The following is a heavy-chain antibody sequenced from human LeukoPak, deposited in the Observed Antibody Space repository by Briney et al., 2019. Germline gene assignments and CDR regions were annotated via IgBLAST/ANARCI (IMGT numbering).Heavy chain of an antibody. D-gene: IGHD2-2*01. Sequence: SETLSLTCTVSGGSISSYYWSWIRQPAGKGLEWIGRIYTSGSTNYNPSLKSRVTMSVDTSKNQFSLKLSSVTAADTAVYYCARAGCSSTSCYYYFDYWGQGTLVTVSS. CDR3: ARAGCSSTSCYYYFDY. V-gene: IGHV4-4*07. J-gene: IGHJ4*02. CDR2: IYTSGST. CDR1: GGSISSYY.